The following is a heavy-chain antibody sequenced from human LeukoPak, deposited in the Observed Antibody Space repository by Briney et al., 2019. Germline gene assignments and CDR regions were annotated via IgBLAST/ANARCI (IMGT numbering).Heavy chain of an antibody. D-gene: IGHD3-3*01. CDR1: GYTFTGYY. CDR2: INPNSGGT. V-gene: IGHV1-2*02. Sequence: ASVKVSCKASGYTFTGYYMHWVRQAPGQGLEWMGWINPNSGGTNYAQKLQGRVTMTTDTSTSTAYMELRSLRSDDTAVYYCARDSVTIFGVVIGPDYYYYMDVWGKGTTVTVSS. CDR3: ARDSVTIFGVVIGPDYYYYMDV. J-gene: IGHJ6*03.